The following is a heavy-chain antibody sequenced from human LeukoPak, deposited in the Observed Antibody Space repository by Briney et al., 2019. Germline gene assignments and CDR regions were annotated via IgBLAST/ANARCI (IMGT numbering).Heavy chain of an antibody. CDR1: GYTFTSYG. J-gene: IGHJ4*02. D-gene: IGHD6-13*01. CDR2: ISAYKGNT. Sequence: PGASVKVSCKASGYTFTSYGISWVRQAPGQGLEWKGWISAYKGNTNYAQKLQGRVTMTTDTSTSTAYMELRSLRSDDTALYYCARDPPIAAAGTLDYWGQGTLVTASS. V-gene: IGHV1-18*01. CDR3: ARDPPIAAAGTLDY.